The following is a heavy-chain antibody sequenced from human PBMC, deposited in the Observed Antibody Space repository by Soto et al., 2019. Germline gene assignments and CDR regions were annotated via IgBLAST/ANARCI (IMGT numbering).Heavy chain of an antibody. D-gene: IGHD2-15*01. Sequence: QVQLVESGGGVVQPGRSLRLSCVASGFTFSTYPMHWVRQAPGKGLEWVAIISYDGTDGYYADSVRGRFTISRDNSKDTLYMQMNSLKLEDTAVYYCAREMVAPEKFYYGIDVWGQGTTVTVSS. CDR1: GFTFSTYP. V-gene: IGHV3-30*03. J-gene: IGHJ6*02. CDR3: AREMVAPEKFYYGIDV. CDR2: ISYDGTDG.